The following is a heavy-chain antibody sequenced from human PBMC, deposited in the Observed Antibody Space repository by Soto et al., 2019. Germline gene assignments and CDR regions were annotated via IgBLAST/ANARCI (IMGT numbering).Heavy chain of an antibody. Sequence: LRLSCAASGFTFSSYGMHWVRQAPGKGLEWVAVISYDGSNKYYADSVKGRFTISRDNSKNTLYLQTNSLRAEDTAVYYCAKERQIAAAGTGYMDVWGKGTTVTVSS. V-gene: IGHV3-30*18. CDR2: ISYDGSNK. D-gene: IGHD6-13*01. J-gene: IGHJ6*03. CDR3: AKERQIAAAGTGYMDV. CDR1: GFTFSSYG.